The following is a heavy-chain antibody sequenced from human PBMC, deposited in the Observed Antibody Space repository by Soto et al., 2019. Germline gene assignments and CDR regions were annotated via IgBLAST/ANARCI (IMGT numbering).Heavy chain of an antibody. J-gene: IGHJ3*02. V-gene: IGHV3-30*04. CDR1: GFTFSSSA. CDR2: ISYEGSNT. D-gene: IGHD3-22*01. Sequence: AGGSLRLSCAASGFTFSSSAMTWVRQAPGKGLEWVASISYEGSNTYYADSVKGRFTISRDDSKNTLYLQMSGLRVEDTAVYLCARPINTIAVNDPFDIWGQGTMVTVSS. CDR3: ARPINTIAVNDPFDI.